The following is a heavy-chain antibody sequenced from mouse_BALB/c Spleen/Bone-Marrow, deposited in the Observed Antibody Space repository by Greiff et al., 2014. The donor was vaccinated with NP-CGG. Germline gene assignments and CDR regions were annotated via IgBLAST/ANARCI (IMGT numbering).Heavy chain of an antibody. CDR2: INPYNGDT. V-gene: IGHV1-37*01. J-gene: IGHJ3*01. Sequence: EVHLVESGPELVKPGASVKIPCKASGYSFTGYFMNWVKQSHGKSLEWIGRINPYNGDTFYNQKFKGKATLTVDKSSSTAHMELLSLTSEDSAVYYCGSGPAWFAYWGQGTLVTVSA. CDR3: GSGPAWFAY. CDR1: GYSFTGYF.